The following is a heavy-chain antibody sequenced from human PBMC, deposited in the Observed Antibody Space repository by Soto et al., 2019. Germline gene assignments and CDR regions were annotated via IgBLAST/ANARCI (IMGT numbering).Heavy chain of an antibody. CDR1: GFSFSNFA. D-gene: IGHD6-13*01. CDR3: AKGYASTWYWYFDP. V-gene: IGHV3-23*01. J-gene: IGHJ5*02. CDR2: ISGSGDKT. Sequence: PGGSLRLSCAASGFSFSNFAMSWVRQAPGTGLEWVSSISGSGDKTYYLDSVKGRITISRDNSKNTLYLHMNSLGAEDTAVYFCAKGYASTWYWYFDPWGQGTLVTVS.